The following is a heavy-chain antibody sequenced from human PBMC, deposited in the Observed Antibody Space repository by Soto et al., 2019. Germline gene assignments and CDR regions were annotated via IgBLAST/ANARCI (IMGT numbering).Heavy chain of an antibody. CDR3: AREGFTMIGGSGMDV. V-gene: IGHV3-74*01. D-gene: IGHD3-10*02. CDR1: GFTFSNYW. Sequence: GSLRLSCAASGFTFSNYWIHWVRQAPGQGLVWVSRINSDGSGIRYADSVKGRFTISRDNAKNTVDLQMNSLRAEDTAVYYCAREGFTMIGGSGMDVWGQGTTVTVSS. J-gene: IGHJ6*02. CDR2: INSDGSGI.